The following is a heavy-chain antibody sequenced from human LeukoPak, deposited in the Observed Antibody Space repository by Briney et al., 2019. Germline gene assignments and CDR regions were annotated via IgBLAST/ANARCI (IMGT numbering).Heavy chain of an antibody. CDR1: GGSITSNSYY. CDR2: IYYSGST. Sequence: SETLSLTCTVSGGSITSNSYYWGWIRQPPGKGLEWIGSIYYSGSTYYNPSLKSRVTISVDTSKNQFSLKLSSVTAADTAVYYCARGHGDSSGYYYDYWGQGTLVTVSS. J-gene: IGHJ4*02. V-gene: IGHV4-39*07. CDR3: ARGHGDSSGYYYDY. D-gene: IGHD3-22*01.